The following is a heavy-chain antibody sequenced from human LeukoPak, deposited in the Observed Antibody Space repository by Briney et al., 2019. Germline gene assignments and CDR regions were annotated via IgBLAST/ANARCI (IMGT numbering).Heavy chain of an antibody. J-gene: IGHJ4*02. D-gene: IGHD6-13*01. CDR1: GLIFSNYW. CDR2: IKQDGSEK. Sequence: PGGSLRLSCVASGLIFSNYWMSWFRQAPGKGLEWVANIKQDGSEKYYVDSVKGRFTISRDNAKNSLYLQMNSLRAEDTAVYYCARVGTAEGTLEDYWGQGTLVTVSS. V-gene: IGHV3-7*01. CDR3: ARVGTAEGTLEDY.